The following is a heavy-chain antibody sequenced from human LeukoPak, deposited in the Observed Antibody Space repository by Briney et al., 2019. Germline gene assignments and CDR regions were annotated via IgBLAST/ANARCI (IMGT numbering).Heavy chain of an antibody. Sequence: GGSLRLSCAASGFALSNYAMTWVRQAPGKGLEWVSSITGSGALTYYADSVKGRFTISKDNAMDTLFLQMNSLRADDTAVYYCAKDRVDGSGSQFDSWGQGSLVTVSS. CDR1: GFALSNYA. J-gene: IGHJ4*02. D-gene: IGHD3-10*01. V-gene: IGHV3-23*01. CDR2: ITGSGALT. CDR3: AKDRVDGSGSQFDS.